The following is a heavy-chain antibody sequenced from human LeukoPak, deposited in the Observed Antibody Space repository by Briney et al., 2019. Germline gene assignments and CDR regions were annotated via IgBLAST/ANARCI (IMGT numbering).Heavy chain of an antibody. Sequence: GGSLRLSCAASGFTFSSYAMSWVRQAPGKGLEWVSVISGSGGSTYYADSVKGRFTISRDNSKNSLYLQMNSLRAEDTAVYYCARDPTAAAGAYWGQGTLVTVSS. CDR1: GFTFSSYA. CDR3: ARDPTAAAGAY. D-gene: IGHD6-13*01. CDR2: ISGSGGST. V-gene: IGHV3-23*01. J-gene: IGHJ4*02.